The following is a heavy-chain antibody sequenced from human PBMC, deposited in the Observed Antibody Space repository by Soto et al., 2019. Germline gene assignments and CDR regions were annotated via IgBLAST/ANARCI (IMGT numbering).Heavy chain of an antibody. Sequence: HVQLQESGPGLVKPSGTLSLTCAVSGGSVNSYTHYWSWIRQPPGKVLEWIGHIYYNGTTYYNPSLKRRVTLSVDTSKNHFSLKMRSVTAADTAVYYCARVDYGDYPWFDPWGQGTLVTVSS. CDR2: IYYNGTT. J-gene: IGHJ5*02. D-gene: IGHD4-17*01. CDR3: ARVDYGDYPWFDP. CDR1: GGSVNSYTHY. V-gene: IGHV4-61*03.